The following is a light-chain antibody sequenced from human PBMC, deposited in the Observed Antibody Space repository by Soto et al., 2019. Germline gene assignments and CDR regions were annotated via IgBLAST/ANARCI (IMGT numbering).Light chain of an antibody. Sequence: DIVLTQTPLSLSVTPGQPASISCKSSQSLLHSGGKTYLYWYLQRPGQPPQLLIYEVSNRFSGVPDRFSGNGSGTDFTLKVRGVEAGDVGINYCRQALDIPCPFGQGTKVDIK. CDR1: QSLLHSGGKTY. J-gene: IGKJ1*01. CDR3: RQALDIPCP. CDR2: EVS. V-gene: IGKV2-29*03.